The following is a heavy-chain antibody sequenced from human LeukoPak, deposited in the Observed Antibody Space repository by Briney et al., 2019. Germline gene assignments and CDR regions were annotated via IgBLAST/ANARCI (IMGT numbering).Heavy chain of an antibody. Sequence: GGSLRLSCAASGFTFSTYSMNWVRLAPGKGLEWISYISSSASLIFYEDSVKGRFTISRDNAKNSLYLQMNSLRAEDTAVYYCAKDFVDDYGDYGAFDIWGQGTMVTVSS. CDR2: ISSSASLI. CDR1: GFTFSTYS. J-gene: IGHJ3*02. CDR3: AKDFVDDYGDYGAFDI. D-gene: IGHD4-17*01. V-gene: IGHV3-21*04.